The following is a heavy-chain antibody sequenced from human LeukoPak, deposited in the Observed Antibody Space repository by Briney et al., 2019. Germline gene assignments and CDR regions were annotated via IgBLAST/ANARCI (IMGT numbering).Heavy chain of an antibody. CDR3: ARRGYSGYGPDAYFDY. Sequence: VASVKVSCKASGGTFSSYAISWVRQAPGQGLEWMGRIIPIFGTANYAQKFQGRVAITADKSTSTAYMELSSLRSEDTAVYYCARRGYSGYGPDAYFDYWGQGTLVTVSS. CDR2: IIPIFGTA. V-gene: IGHV1-69*06. D-gene: IGHD5-12*01. CDR1: GGTFSSYA. J-gene: IGHJ4*02.